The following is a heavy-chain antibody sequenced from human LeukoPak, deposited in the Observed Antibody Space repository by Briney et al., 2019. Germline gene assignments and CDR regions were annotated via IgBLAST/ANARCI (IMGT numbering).Heavy chain of an antibody. CDR3: ARGRTSYYYGSGRAYYFDY. V-gene: IGHV4-34*01. J-gene: IGHJ4*02. D-gene: IGHD3-10*01. CDR2: INHSGST. Sequence: SETLSLTCAVYGGSFIGFHWNWMRQPPGKGLEWIGEINHSGSTNYNPSLKSRVTISVDTSKNQFSLKLSSVTAADTAVYYCARGRTSYYYGSGRAYYFDYWGQGTLVTVSS. CDR1: GGSFIGFH.